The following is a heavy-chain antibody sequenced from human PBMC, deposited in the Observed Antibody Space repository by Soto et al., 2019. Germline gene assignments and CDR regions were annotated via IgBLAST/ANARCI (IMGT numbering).Heavy chain of an antibody. D-gene: IGHD3-22*01. J-gene: IGHJ4*02. CDR3: ARDQLRYYDSSGYPLGGYYFDY. V-gene: IGHV1-69*13. CDR1: GGTFSSYA. CDR2: IIPIFGTA. Sequence: WASVKVSCKASGGTFSSYAISWVRQAPGQGLEWMGGIIPIFGTANYAQKFQGRVTITADESTSTAYIELSSLRSEDTAVYYCARDQLRYYDSSGYPLGGYYFDYWGQGTLVTVSS.